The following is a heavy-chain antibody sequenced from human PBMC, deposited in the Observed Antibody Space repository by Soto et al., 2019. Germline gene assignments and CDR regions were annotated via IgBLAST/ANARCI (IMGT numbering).Heavy chain of an antibody. J-gene: IGHJ6*02. D-gene: IGHD2-2*01. Sequence: QVQLVQSGAEVKKPGSPVKVSCKASGGTFSSYAISWVRQAPGQGLEWMGGILPIFGTANYARKFQGRVTITAARSTSTAYMAVSSLRSEDTAVYYCARASALTVHCGSVSCPRMDVWGQGTTVTVSS. CDR3: ARASALTVHCGSVSCPRMDV. CDR1: GGTFSSYA. CDR2: ILPIFGTA. V-gene: IGHV1-69*06.